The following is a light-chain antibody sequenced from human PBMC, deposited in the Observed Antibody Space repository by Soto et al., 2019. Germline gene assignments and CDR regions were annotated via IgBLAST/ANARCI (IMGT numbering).Light chain of an antibody. CDR2: KAS. J-gene: IGKJ1*01. Sequence: DIRMTQSPSTLSGSVGDRVTITCRASQTISSWLAWYQQKPRKAPKLLIYKASTLKSGAPSRFSGSGSGTEFTLTISSLPPDDFAMYYCQHYNSYSEAFGHGTKVELK. CDR3: QHYNSYSEA. V-gene: IGKV1-5*03. CDR1: QTISSW.